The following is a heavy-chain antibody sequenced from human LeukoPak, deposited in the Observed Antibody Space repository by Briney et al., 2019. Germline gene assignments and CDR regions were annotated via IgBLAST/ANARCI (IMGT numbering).Heavy chain of an antibody. V-gene: IGHV1-69*02. CDR2: IIPILGIA. CDR1: GGTFSSYT. D-gene: IGHD5-18*01. CDR3: ASLRSRGYSYGGNFDY. J-gene: IGHJ4*02. Sequence: SVKVSCKASGGTFSSYTISWVRQAPGQGLEGMGRIIPILGIANYAQKFQGRVTITADKSTSTAYMELSSLRSEDTAVYYCASLRSRGYSYGGNFDYWGQGTLVTVSS.